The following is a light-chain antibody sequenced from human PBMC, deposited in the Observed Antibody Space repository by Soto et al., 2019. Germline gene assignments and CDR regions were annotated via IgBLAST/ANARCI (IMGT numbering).Light chain of an antibody. V-gene: IGLV2-8*01. J-gene: IGLJ2*01. CDR3: SSYAASNNLGV. Sequence: QSVLTQPPSASGSPGQSVTISCIGTSSDVGGYNYVSWYQQHPGKAPKLMIYEVSKRPSGVPDRFSGSKSGNTVSLTVSGLQAEDEADYYCSSYAASNNLGVFGGGTQLTVL. CDR2: EVS. CDR1: SSDVGGYNY.